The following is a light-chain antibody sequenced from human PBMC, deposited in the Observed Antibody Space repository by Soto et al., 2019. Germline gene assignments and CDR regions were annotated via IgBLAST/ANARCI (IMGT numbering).Light chain of an antibody. J-gene: IGKJ1*01. V-gene: IGKV1-5*01. Sequence: DIQMTQSPSTLSASVGDRVTITCRASQSISSWLAWYQQKPGKAPKLLIYDASSLESGVPSRFSGSGSGTEFTLTISSLQPXDFATYYCQQYNSRRTFGQGTKVEIK. CDR3: QQYNSRRT. CDR1: QSISSW. CDR2: DAS.